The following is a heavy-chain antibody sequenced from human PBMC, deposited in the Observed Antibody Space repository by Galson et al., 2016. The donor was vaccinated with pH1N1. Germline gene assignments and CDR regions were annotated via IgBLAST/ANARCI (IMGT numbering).Heavy chain of an antibody. V-gene: IGHV1-2*02. D-gene: IGHD5-12*01. Sequence: SVKVSCKASGYTFTGYYMHWVRQAPGQGLEWMGWINPNSGGRNYAQKFQGRVTVTRDTSISTAYMELSRLRSDDTAVYSCARGSGYSGYDPEYYFDYWGQGTLVTVSS. CDR2: INPNSGGR. CDR1: GYTFTGYY. CDR3: ARGSGYSGYDPEYYFDY. J-gene: IGHJ4*02.